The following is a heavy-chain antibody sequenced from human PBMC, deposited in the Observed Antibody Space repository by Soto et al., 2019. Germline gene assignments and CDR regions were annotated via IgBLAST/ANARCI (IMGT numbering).Heavy chain of an antibody. CDR1: GGSISSGGYY. CDR3: ASSPVTGIYYAMDV. CDR2: IYYTGST. J-gene: IGHJ6*02. V-gene: IGHV4-31*03. D-gene: IGHD6-19*01. Sequence: SETLSLTCTVSGGSISSGGYYWSWIRQHPGKGLEWIGNIYYTGSTHYDPSLKRRITISLDTTKNQISLKLRSVTAADTAVYSCASSPVTGIYYAMDVWGQGTTVTVSS.